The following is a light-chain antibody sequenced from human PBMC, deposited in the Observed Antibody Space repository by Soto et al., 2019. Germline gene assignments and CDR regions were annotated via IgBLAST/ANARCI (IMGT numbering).Light chain of an antibody. CDR3: SSYTSISTYV. J-gene: IGLJ1*01. CDR1: SSDVGGYNF. Sequence: QSVLAQPSSLSGSPGQSITISCPGTSSDVGGYNFVSWYQQHPDKAPKLMIYDVTNRPSGVSNRFSGSKSGNTASLTISGLQAEDEADYYCSSYTSISTYVFGTGTKVTVL. V-gene: IGLV2-14*01. CDR2: DVT.